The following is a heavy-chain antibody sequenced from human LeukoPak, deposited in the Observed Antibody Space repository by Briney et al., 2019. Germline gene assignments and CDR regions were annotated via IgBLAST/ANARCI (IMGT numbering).Heavy chain of an antibody. D-gene: IGHD3-22*01. J-gene: IGHJ3*02. CDR2: ISSSGSTI. CDR1: GFTFSDYH. Sequence: PGGSLRLSCAASGFTFSDYHMSWIRQAPGKGLEWVSYISSSGSTIYYADSVKGRFTISRDNAKNSLYLQMNSLRAEDTAVYYCARKNYYDSSVAFDIWGQGTMVTVSS. V-gene: IGHV3-11*04. CDR3: ARKNYYDSSVAFDI.